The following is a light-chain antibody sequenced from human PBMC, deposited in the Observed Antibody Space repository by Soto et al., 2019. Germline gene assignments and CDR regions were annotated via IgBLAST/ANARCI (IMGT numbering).Light chain of an antibody. CDR2: GAS. CDR1: QSVSSN. CDR3: QQYNNWPRST. V-gene: IGKV3-15*01. J-gene: IGKJ2*02. Sequence: EIVMTQSPATLSVSPGERATLSCRASQSVSSNLAWYQQKPGQAPRLLIYGASTRATGIPARFSGSGSWTEFTLTISSLQSEDFVVYYCQQYNNWPRSTFGQGTKLEIK.